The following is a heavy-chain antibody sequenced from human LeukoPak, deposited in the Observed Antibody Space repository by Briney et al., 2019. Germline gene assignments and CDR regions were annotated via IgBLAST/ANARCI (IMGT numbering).Heavy chain of an antibody. J-gene: IGHJ4*02. CDR2: INHSGST. D-gene: IGHD3-10*01. Sequence: GSLRLSCVVSGFTFSDAWMSWIRQPPGKELEWIGEINHSGSTKNNPSLKSRVTISVDTSKNQVSLKLSSVTAADTAVYYCARDQYYYGSGSYPPFDYWGQGTLVTVSS. CDR1: GFTFSDAW. V-gene: IGHV4-34*01. CDR3: ARDQYYYGSGSYPPFDY.